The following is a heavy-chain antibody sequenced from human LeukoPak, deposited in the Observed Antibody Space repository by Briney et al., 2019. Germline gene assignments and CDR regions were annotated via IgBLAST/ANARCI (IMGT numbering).Heavy chain of an antibody. D-gene: IGHD3-16*02. CDR3: ARGAMITFGGVIVYYYYMDV. CDR2: INPSGGTT. Sequence: ASVKVSCKASGYIFTSYSMHWVRRAPGQGLEWMGIINPSGGTTNYAQKFQGRVTMTRDTSISTAYMELSRLRSDDTAVYYCARGAMITFGGVIVYYYYMDVWGKGTTVTVSS. V-gene: IGHV1-46*01. CDR1: GYIFTSYS. J-gene: IGHJ6*03.